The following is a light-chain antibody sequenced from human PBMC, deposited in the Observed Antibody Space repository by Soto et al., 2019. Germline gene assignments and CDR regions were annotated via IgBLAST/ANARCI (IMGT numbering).Light chain of an antibody. J-gene: IGKJ2*01. CDR2: DAS. CDR3: QQRSNWPYT. V-gene: IGKV3-11*01. CDR1: QSVSSY. Sequence: EIVLTQSPATLSLSPGERATLSCRASQSVSSYLAWYQQQPGQAPRLLIYDASNRATGIPARFSGSGSGTDFTLTIISLEPEDFAVYYCQQRSNWPYTFGQGTKLEIK.